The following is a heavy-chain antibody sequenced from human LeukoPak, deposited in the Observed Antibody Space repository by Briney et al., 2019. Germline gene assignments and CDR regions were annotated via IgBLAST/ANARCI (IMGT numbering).Heavy chain of an antibody. CDR2: ISSSSSYI. V-gene: IGHV3-21*01. D-gene: IGHD3-22*01. CDR1: GFTFSSYS. CDR3: ARDGKTEYYDSSGSDDAFDI. Sequence: GGSLRLSCAASGFTFSSYSMNWVRQAPGKGLEWVSSISSSSSYIYYADSVKGRFTISRDNAKNSLYLQMNSLRAEDTAVYYCARDGKTEYYDSSGSDDAFDIWGQGTMVTVSS. J-gene: IGHJ3*02.